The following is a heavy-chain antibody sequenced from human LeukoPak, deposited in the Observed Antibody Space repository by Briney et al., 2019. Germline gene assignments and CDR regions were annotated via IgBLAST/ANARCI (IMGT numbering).Heavy chain of an antibody. D-gene: IGHD1-26*01. Sequence: GGSLRLSCAASGFTFSTYGMHWVRQAPGKGLDWVAVIWHDGSKTYYADSVKGRFTISRDNSKNTLYLQMNSLRAEDTAVFYCMRGSPNSGSQYGYWGQGTLVTVSS. CDR3: MRGSPNSGSQYGY. J-gene: IGHJ4*02. CDR1: GFTFSTYG. V-gene: IGHV3-33*01. CDR2: IWHDGSKT.